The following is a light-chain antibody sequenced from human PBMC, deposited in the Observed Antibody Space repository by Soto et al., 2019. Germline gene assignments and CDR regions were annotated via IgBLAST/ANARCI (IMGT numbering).Light chain of an antibody. CDR1: QGISSY. CDR3: QHYNSYSEA. J-gene: IGKJ1*01. V-gene: IGKV1-9*01. CDR2: AAS. Sequence: IQLTQSPSSQSASVGDRVTITCLASQGISSYLTWYQQKPGKAPKLLIYAASTLHSGVPSRFSGSGSGTEFTLTISSLQPDDFATYYCQHYNSYSEAFGQGTKVDI.